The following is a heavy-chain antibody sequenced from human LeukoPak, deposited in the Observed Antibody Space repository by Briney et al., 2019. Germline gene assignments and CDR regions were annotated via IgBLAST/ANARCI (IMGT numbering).Heavy chain of an antibody. Sequence: IPSETLSLTCTVSGVSISSSSYYWGWVRQPPGKGVEWIESIYYSGSTYYNPSLKSRVTISVDTSKNQFSLKLSSVTAADTAVYYCARGRILAAAGLVPFDYWGQGTLVTVSS. CDR2: IYYSGST. D-gene: IGHD6-13*01. CDR1: GVSISSSSYY. CDR3: ARGRILAAAGLVPFDY. J-gene: IGHJ4*02. V-gene: IGHV4-39*07.